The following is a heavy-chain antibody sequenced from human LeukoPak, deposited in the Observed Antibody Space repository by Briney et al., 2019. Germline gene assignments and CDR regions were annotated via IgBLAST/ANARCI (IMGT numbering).Heavy chain of an antibody. CDR1: GFTFSSYA. D-gene: IGHD3-22*01. V-gene: IGHV3-23*01. CDR3: AKEAAYYYDSSGYYPLFDY. CDR2: ISGSGGST. J-gene: IGHJ4*02. Sequence: PGGSLRLSCAASGFTFSSYAMSWVRQAPGKGLEWVSAISGSGGSTYYADSVKGRFTISRDNSKNTLYLQMNSLGAEDTAVYYCAKEAAYYYDSSGYYPLFDYWGQGTLVTVSS.